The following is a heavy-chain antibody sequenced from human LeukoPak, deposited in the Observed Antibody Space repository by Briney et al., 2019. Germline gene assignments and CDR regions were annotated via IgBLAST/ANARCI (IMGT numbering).Heavy chain of an antibody. CDR2: IYHSGST. Sequence: SGTLSLTCAVSGGSISSNNWWSWVRQPPGKGLEWIGEIYHSGSTNYNPSLKSRVTISVDTSENQFSLKLSSVTAADTAVYYCARHGDSSGWYEGNYWGQGTLVTVSS. CDR3: ARHGDSSGWYEGNY. D-gene: IGHD6-19*01. J-gene: IGHJ4*02. CDR1: GGSISSNNW. V-gene: IGHV4-4*02.